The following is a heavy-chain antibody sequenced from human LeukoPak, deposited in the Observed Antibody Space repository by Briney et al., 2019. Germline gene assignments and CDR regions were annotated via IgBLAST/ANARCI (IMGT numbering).Heavy chain of an antibody. CDR1: GYTFTRYY. J-gene: IGHJ4*02. Sequence: ASVKVSCKASGYTFTRYYMHWVRQAPGHGLEWMGWINPNSGGTNYAQKFQGRVTMTRDTSISTAYMELSRLRSDDTAVYYCARECSSTSCYSNWGQGTLVTVSS. CDR2: INPNSGGT. D-gene: IGHD2-2*01. CDR3: ARECSSTSCYSN. V-gene: IGHV1-2*02.